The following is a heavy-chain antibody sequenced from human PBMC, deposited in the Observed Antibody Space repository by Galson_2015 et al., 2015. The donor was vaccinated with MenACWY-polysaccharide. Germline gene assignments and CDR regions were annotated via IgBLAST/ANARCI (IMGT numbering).Heavy chain of an antibody. J-gene: IGHJ4*02. Sequence: SVKVSCKASVDTLSNYAISWVRQAPGQGLEWVGRIIPSVDIVNYAQNFRGRFTVTADKSTTSVYMELSSLRSGYTAVYYCASLTRTTFDDWGQRTLLTVSS. V-gene: IGHV1-69*04. CDR1: VDTLSNYA. D-gene: IGHD1-7*01. CDR2: IIPSVDIV. CDR3: ASLTRTTFDD.